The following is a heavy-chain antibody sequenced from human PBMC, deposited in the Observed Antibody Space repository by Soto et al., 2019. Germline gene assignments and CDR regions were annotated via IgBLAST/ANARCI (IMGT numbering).Heavy chain of an antibody. D-gene: IGHD3-10*01. Sequence: QVQLQESGPGLVKPSGTLSLTCAVSGGSISSSNWWSWVRQPPGKGLEWIGEIYHSGSTNYNPSLKRRFTISVDKSKNQFSLKLSPVTDADTAVYYCAGGGITIYYSGMDVLGQGTTVTVSS. J-gene: IGHJ6*02. CDR2: IYHSGST. CDR3: AGGGITIYYSGMDV. CDR1: GGSISSSNW. V-gene: IGHV4-4*02.